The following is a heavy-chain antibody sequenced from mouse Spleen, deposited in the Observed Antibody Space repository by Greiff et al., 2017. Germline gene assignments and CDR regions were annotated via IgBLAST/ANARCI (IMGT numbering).Heavy chain of an antibody. CDR1: GYTFTDYE. V-gene: IGHV1-15*01. D-gene: IGHD2-13*01. Sequence: QVQLQQSGAELVRPGASVTLSCKASGYTFTDYEMHWVKQTPVHGLEWIGAIDPETGGTAYNQKFKGKAILTADKSSSTAYMELRSLTSEDSAVYYCRDGDPYYYAMDYWGQGTSVTVSS. CDR2: IDPETGGT. CDR3: RDGDPYYYAMDY. J-gene: IGHJ4*01.